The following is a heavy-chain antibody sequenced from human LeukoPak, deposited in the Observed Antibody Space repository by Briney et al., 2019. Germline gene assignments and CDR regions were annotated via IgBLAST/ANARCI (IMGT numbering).Heavy chain of an antibody. V-gene: IGHV1-69*04. CDR1: GGTFSSYA. Sequence: SVRVSCKASGGTFSSYAISWVRQAPGQGLEWMGRMIPILGIANYAQKFQGRVTITADKSTSTAYMELSSLRSEDTAVYYCARDRRNYYGSGSYLDPGYWGQGTLVTVSS. CDR3: ARDRRNYYGSGSYLDPGY. J-gene: IGHJ4*02. D-gene: IGHD3-10*01. CDR2: MIPILGIA.